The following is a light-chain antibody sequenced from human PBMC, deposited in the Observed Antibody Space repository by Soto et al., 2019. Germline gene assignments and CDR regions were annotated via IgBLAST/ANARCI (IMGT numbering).Light chain of an antibody. V-gene: IGKV3-20*01. Sequence: EIVLTQSPGNLSLSPGERATLSCRASQTVISSCLAWYQQKPGQAPRLLISAVSSRLTGIPDRFSGSGSGTEFTLTISRLEPEDFAVYHCQQYGSLPYTFGQGTKLEIK. CDR1: QTVISSC. J-gene: IGKJ2*01. CDR3: QQYGSLPYT. CDR2: AVS.